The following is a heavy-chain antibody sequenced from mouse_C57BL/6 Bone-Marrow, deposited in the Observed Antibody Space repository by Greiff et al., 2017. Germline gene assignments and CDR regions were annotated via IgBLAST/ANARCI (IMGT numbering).Heavy chain of an antibody. CDR2: INPNNGGT. CDR1: GYTFTDYY. Sequence: EVQLQQSGPELVKPGASVQISCKASGYTFTDYYMNWVKQSHGKSLEWIGDINPNNGGTSYNQKFKGKATLTGDKSSNTAYMVLRGLTSEDSSVYYCARELTTVDVWGTVTTVTVSS. CDR3: ARELTTVDV. J-gene: IGHJ1*03. D-gene: IGHD1-1*01. V-gene: IGHV1-26*01.